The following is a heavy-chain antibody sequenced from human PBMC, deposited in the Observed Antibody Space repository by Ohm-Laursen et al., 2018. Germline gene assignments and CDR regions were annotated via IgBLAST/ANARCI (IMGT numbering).Heavy chain of an antibody. J-gene: IGHJ6*02. CDR1: GDSMSSYY. Sequence: GTLSLTCIVSGDSMSSYYWSWIRQSPGKGLQWIGYISYSGKTNYNPSLKSRVTISLDKSKTQFSLNLSSVTAADTAIYYCARDGIRGSYFAMDVWGHGTTVRVSS. CDR3: ARDGIRGSYFAMDV. V-gene: IGHV4-59*01. CDR2: ISYSGKT. D-gene: IGHD1-1*01.